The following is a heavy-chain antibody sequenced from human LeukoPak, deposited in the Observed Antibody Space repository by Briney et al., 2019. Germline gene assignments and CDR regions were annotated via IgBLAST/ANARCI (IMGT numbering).Heavy chain of an antibody. Sequence: GRSLRLSCAASGFTFDDYAMHWVRQAPGKGLEWVSGISWNSGSINYADSVKGRFTISRDNAKNSLYLQMNSLRTEDTALYYCAKGPMGRWLLFDWGQGTLVTASS. J-gene: IGHJ4*02. V-gene: IGHV3-9*01. CDR2: ISWNSGSI. D-gene: IGHD3-3*01. CDR3: AKGPMGRWLLFD. CDR1: GFTFDDYA.